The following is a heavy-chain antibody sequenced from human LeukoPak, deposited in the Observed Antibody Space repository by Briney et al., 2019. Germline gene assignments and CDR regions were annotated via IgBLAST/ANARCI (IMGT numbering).Heavy chain of an antibody. CDR3: AKVGGYYGSGSYRGGHFDY. CDR1: GFTFRSYG. D-gene: IGHD3-10*01. V-gene: IGHV3-23*01. CDR2: ISASGDST. Sequence: GGSLRLSCAASGFTFRSYGMNWVRQAPGKGLEWVSAISASGDSTYYADSVKGRFTISRDNSKNTLYLQMNSLRAEDTAVYYCAKVGGYYGSGSYRGGHFDYWGQGTLVTVSS. J-gene: IGHJ4*02.